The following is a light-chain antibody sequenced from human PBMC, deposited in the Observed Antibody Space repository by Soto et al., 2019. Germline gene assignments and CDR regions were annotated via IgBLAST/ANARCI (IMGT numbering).Light chain of an antibody. CDR2: GTS. CDR1: QSFSDTY. Sequence: EIVLTQSPGTLSLSPGESATLSCRASQSFSDTYLAWYQQKPGQAPRLLIFGTSIRATGIPDRFTGSGSGADFTLTISRLEPEDFAVYYCQQGGSSSLWTFGPGTKLEIQ. J-gene: IGKJ2*02. V-gene: IGKV3-20*01. CDR3: QQGGSSSLWT.